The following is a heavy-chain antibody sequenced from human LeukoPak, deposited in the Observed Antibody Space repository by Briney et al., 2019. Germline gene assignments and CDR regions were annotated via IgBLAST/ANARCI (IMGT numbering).Heavy chain of an antibody. CDR1: GGSFSGYY. D-gene: IGHD3-9*01. CDR2: INHSGST. J-gene: IGHJ6*02. Sequence: PSETLSLTCAVYGGSFSGYYWSWIRQPPGKGLEWIGEINHSGSTNYNPSLKSRVTISVDTSKNQFSLKLSSVTAADTAVYYCAGYYDILTGYFDYYYGMDVWGQGTTVTVSS. CDR3: AGYYDILTGYFDYYYGMDV. V-gene: IGHV4-34*01.